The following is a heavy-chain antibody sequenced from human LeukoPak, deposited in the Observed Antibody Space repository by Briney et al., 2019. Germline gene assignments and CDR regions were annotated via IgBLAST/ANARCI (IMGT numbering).Heavy chain of an antibody. J-gene: IGHJ6*02. CDR3: ARDPGTIGSYGFYYYGMDA. D-gene: IGHD1-26*01. Sequence: HPGRSLRLSCAASGFTFSSYAMHWVRQAPGKGLEWVAVISYDGSNKYYADSVKGRFTISRDNSKNTLYLQMNSLRAEDTAVYYCARDPGTIGSYGFYYYGMDAWGQGTTVTVSS. CDR2: ISYDGSNK. CDR1: GFTFSSYA. V-gene: IGHV3-30-3*01.